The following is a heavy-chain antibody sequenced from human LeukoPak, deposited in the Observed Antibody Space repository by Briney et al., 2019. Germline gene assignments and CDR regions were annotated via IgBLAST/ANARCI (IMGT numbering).Heavy chain of an antibody. V-gene: IGHV4-4*07. CDR3: ARDSGTSGEVKFDP. D-gene: IGHD3-10*01. CDR1: GGSVNSYY. Sequence: NASETLPLTCTVSGGSVNSYYLSWIRQPAGKTLEWIGRIYDGGSTNYNPSLKSRVTMSVDTSKNQISLKLKSVTAADTAVYYCARDSGTSGEVKFDPWGQGALVTVSS. J-gene: IGHJ5*02. CDR2: IYDGGST.